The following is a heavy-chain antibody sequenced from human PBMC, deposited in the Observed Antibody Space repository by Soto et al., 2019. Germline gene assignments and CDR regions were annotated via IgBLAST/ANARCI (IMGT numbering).Heavy chain of an antibody. D-gene: IGHD3-3*01. V-gene: IGHV5-51*01. CDR1: GYSFTSYW. Sequence: GESLKISCKGSGYSFTSYWIGWVRQMPGIGLEWMGIIYPGDSDTRYTPSFQGQVTISADKSISTAYLQWSSLKASDTAMYYCARPCYRSRLRFLEWPKAYYYMDVWGKGTTVTVSS. J-gene: IGHJ6*03. CDR2: IYPGDSDT. CDR3: ARPCYRSRLRFLEWPKAYYYMDV.